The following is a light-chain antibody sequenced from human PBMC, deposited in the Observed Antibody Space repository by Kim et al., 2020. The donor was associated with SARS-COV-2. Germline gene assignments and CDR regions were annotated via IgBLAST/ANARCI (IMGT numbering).Light chain of an antibody. CDR3: QVWDISSDHPGV. CDR2: YDS. CDR1: NIGIKS. Sequence: PVRTARITCGGNNIGIKSVHWYQQKPGQAPVLVIYYDSDRPSEIPERFSGSNSGNTATLTISRVEAGDEADYYCQVWDISSDHPGVFGTGTKVTVL. J-gene: IGLJ1*01. V-gene: IGLV3-21*04.